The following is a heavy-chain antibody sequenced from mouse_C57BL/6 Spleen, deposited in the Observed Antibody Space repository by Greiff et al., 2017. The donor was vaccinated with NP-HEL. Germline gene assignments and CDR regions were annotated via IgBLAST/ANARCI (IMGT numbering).Heavy chain of an antibody. CDR3: ARPPLLLRSYFDY. J-gene: IGHJ2*01. D-gene: IGHD1-1*01. CDR1: GYTFTDYY. Sequence: EVQLQQSGPELVKPGASVKISCKASGYTFTDYYMNWVKQSHGKSLEWIGDINPNNGGTSYNQKFKGKATLTVDKSSSTAYMELRSLTSEDSAVYYCARPPLLLRSYFDYWGQGTTLTVSS. CDR2: INPNNGGT. V-gene: IGHV1-26*01.